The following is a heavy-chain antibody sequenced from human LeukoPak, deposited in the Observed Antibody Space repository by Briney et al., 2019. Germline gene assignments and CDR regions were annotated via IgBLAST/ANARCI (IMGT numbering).Heavy chain of an antibody. CDR2: MSSDGSFT. J-gene: IGHJ4*02. V-gene: IGHV3-30*03. CDR3: ARSLQFGY. Sequence: GGSLRLSCVASGFTFSSYGMHWVRQAPGKGLEWVAVMSSDGSFTYYADSVKGRFTISRDNSKNTLYLQVNSLRAEDTAVYYCARSLQFGYWGQGTLVTVSS. CDR1: GFTFSSYG.